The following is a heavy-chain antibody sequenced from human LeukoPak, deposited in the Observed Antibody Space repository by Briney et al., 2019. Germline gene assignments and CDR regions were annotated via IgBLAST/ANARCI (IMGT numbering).Heavy chain of an antibody. J-gene: IGHJ4*02. CDR2: IMYDGSQK. CDR1: GFTFSTYW. V-gene: IGHV3-7*01. Sequence: PGGSLRLSCAASGFTFSTYWMMWVRQAPGKGLEWVASIMYDGSQKYYVDSVKGRFTVSRDNAKNSLYLQMNSLRAEDTAVYYCARASPFRGSGSYFQGWGQGTLVTVSS. D-gene: IGHD3-10*01. CDR3: ARASPFRGSGSYFQG.